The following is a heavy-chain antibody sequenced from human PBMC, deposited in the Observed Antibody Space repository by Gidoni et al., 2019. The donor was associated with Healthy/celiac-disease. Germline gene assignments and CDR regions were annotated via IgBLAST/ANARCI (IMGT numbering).Heavy chain of an antibody. CDR2: INHSGIT. Sequence: QVQLQQWGPGLLKPSETLSLTCAVYGGSVSGYYWSWIRQPPGTWLEWIGEINHSGITNYNPSLKSRVTISVDTSKNPFSLKLSSVTAADTAVYYCARYRRTVAGTSPGWYFDLWGRGTLVIVSS. V-gene: IGHV4-34*01. CDR3: ARYRRTVAGTSPGWYFDL. D-gene: IGHD6-19*01. CDR1: GGSVSGYY. J-gene: IGHJ2*01.